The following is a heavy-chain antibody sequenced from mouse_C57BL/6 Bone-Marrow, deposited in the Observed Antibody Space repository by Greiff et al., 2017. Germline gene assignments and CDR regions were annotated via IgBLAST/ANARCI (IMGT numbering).Heavy chain of an antibody. CDR2: ISSGGDYI. J-gene: IGHJ1*03. Sequence: EVKLVESGEGLVKPGGSLKLSCAASGFTFSSYAMSWVRQTPEKRLEWVAYISSGGDYIYYADTVKGRFTISRDNARTTQYLQMSSLKSEDTAMYYCTRDQLGLFYWYFEVWGTGTTVTVSS. V-gene: IGHV5-9-1*02. D-gene: IGHD4-1*02. CDR3: TRDQLGLFYWYFEV. CDR1: GFTFSSYA.